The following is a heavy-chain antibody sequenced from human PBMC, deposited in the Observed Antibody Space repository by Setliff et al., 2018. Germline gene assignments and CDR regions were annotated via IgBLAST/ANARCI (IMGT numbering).Heavy chain of an antibody. CDR2: ISVYNGKT. CDR3: ARGWAGYCSGGSCGEWFDP. J-gene: IGHJ5*02. D-gene: IGHD2-15*01. V-gene: IGHV1-18*01. CDR1: GYTFTSYG. Sequence: ASVKVSCKASGYTFTSYGFSWVRQAPGQGLEWMGWISVYNGKTKYAQKFQGRVTMTRNTSISTAYMELSSLRSEDTAVYYCARGWAGYCSGGSCGEWFDPWGQGTLVTVSS.